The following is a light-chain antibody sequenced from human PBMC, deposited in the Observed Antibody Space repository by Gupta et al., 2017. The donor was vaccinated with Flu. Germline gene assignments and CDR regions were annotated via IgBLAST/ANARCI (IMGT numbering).Light chain of an antibody. J-gene: IGKJ4*01. CDR2: GAS. V-gene: IGKV3-20*01. CDR1: QRVTSTF. Sequence: EIVLTQSPATVPVSPGERTTLSCRASQRVTSTFLAWYQQRPGQAPRLLIYGASNRATGIPDRFSGSGSGTAFYLPIPRLEPEDLAVYYCKQYGSSFGGGTKVEIK. CDR3: KQYGSS.